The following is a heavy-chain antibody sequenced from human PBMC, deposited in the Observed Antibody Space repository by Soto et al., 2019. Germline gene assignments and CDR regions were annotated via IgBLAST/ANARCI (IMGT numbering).Heavy chain of an antibody. D-gene: IGHD3-16*01. CDR3: ARGLNWNYIMNWLET. CDR1: GYSFPTYW. V-gene: IGHV5-51*01. J-gene: IGHJ1*01. CDR2: VYPGDSDT. Sequence: GESLKISCRTSGYSFPTYWIAWVRQRPGKGLEWMGAVYPGDSDTKYSPSFQGHVTISADRSIGTAFLQWSSLNASDTAMYYCARGLNWNYIMNWLETWGQGTLVTVSS.